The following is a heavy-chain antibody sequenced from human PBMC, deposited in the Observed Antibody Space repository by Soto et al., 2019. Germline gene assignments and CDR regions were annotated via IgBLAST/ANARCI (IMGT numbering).Heavy chain of an antibody. V-gene: IGHV3-30-3*01. Sequence: PGGSLRLSCAASGFTFSSYAMHWVRQAPGKGLEWVAVISYDGSNKYYADSVKGRFTISRDNSKNTLYLQMNSLKTEDTAVYYCTTDPDYGDSGVYWGQGTLVTVSS. CDR1: GFTFSSYA. CDR3: TTDPDYGDSGVY. J-gene: IGHJ4*02. CDR2: ISYDGSNK. D-gene: IGHD4-17*01.